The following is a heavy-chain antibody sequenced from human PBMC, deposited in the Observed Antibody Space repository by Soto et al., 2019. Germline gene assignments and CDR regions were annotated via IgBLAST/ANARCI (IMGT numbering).Heavy chain of an antibody. V-gene: IGHV4-34*01. CDR3: ARGYSGYDPFYY. Sequence: PSETLSLTCAVYGGSFSGYYWSWIRQPPGKGLEWIGEINHSGSTNYNPSLKSRVTISLDTSKNQFFLKLSSVTAADTAVYYCARGYSGYDPFYYWGQRSLVTVSS. CDR1: GGSFSGYY. J-gene: IGHJ4*02. CDR2: INHSGST. D-gene: IGHD5-12*01.